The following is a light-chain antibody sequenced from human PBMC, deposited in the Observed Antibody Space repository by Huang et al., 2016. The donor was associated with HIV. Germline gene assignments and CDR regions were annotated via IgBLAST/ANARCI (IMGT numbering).Light chain of an antibody. CDR3: QQSYSPSPFT. V-gene: IGKV1-39*01. CDR2: EAA. CDR1: QDIGRL. Sequence: DIQMTQSPSSLSASIGDRVIITCRESQDIGRLLNWYQQKPGKAPQLLIYEAAVLQTGVRSRFSGSGSGTHFTLTIRSLLPEDFATYYCQQSYSPSPFTFGLGTILDI. J-gene: IGKJ2*01.